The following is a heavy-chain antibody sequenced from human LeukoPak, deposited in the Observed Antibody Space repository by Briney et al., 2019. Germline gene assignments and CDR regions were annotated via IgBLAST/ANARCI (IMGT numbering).Heavy chain of an antibody. CDR1: GFTFSRYG. J-gene: IGHJ4*02. CDR3: AKDHDCSSTSCYGETYYFDY. V-gene: IGHV3-30*18. CDR2: ISYDGSNK. Sequence: GGSLRLSCAASGFTFSRYGMHWVRQAPGKGLEWVAVISYDGSNKYYADSVKGRFTISRDNSKNTLYRQMNSLRAEDTAVYYCAKDHDCSSTSCYGETYYFDYWGQGTLVTVSS. D-gene: IGHD2-2*01.